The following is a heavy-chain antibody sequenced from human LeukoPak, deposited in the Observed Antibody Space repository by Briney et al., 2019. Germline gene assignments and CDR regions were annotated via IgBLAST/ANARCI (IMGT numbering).Heavy chain of an antibody. V-gene: IGHV4-34*01. CDR3: ARVGRGYSYGWYYYGMDV. CDR2: INHSGST. J-gene: IGHJ6*02. Sequence: SETLSLTCAVYGGSFSGYYWSWIRQPPGKGLEWIGEINHSGSTNYNPSLKSRVTISVDTSKNQFSLKLSSVTAADTAVYYCARVGRGYSYGWYYYGMDVWGQGTTVTVFS. CDR1: GGSFSGYY. D-gene: IGHD5-18*01.